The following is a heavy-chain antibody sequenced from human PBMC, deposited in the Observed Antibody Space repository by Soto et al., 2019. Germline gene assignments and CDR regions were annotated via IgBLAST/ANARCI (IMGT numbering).Heavy chain of an antibody. D-gene: IGHD3-3*01. Sequence: QVQLVQSGAEVKKPGSSVKVSCKASGGTFSSYAISWVRQAPGQGLEWMGGIIPIFGTANYAQKFQGRVTITADESTSTAYMELSSLRSEDTAVYCCAGGRSIFGVVGDAFDIWGQGTMVTVSS. V-gene: IGHV1-69*01. CDR3: AGGRSIFGVVGDAFDI. J-gene: IGHJ3*02. CDR1: GGTFSSYA. CDR2: IIPIFGTA.